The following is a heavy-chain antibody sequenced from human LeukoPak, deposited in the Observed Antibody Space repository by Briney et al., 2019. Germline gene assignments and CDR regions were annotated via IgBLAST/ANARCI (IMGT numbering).Heavy chain of an antibody. V-gene: IGHV4-38-2*02. J-gene: IGHJ5*02. CDR3: ARDPLGANWFDP. CDR1: GYSISSGYY. D-gene: IGHD3-10*01. Sequence: PSETLSLTCTVSGYSISSGYYWGWIRQPPGKGLEWIGSIYHSGSTYYNPSLKSRVTISVDTSKNHLSLKLSSVTAADTAVYYCARDPLGANWFDPWGQGTLVTVSS. CDR2: IYHSGST.